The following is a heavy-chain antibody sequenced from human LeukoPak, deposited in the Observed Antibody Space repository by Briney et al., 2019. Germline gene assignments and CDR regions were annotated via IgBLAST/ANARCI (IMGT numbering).Heavy chain of an antibody. CDR3: ASGVSGTSIDY. V-gene: IGHV4-34*01. Sequence: SETLSLTCAVYGGSFSGYYWSWIRQPPGKGLEWIGEINHSGSTNYNPSLKSRVTISVDTSKNQFSLKLSSVTAADTAVYYCASGVSGTSIDYWGQGTLVTVS. J-gene: IGHJ4*02. CDR1: GGSFSGYY. D-gene: IGHD1-14*01. CDR2: INHSGST.